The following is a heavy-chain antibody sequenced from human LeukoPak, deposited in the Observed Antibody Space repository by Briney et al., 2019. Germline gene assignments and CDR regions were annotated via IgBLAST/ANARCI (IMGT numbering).Heavy chain of an antibody. CDR1: GYTFISYG. J-gene: IGHJ4*02. V-gene: IGHV1-18*01. D-gene: IGHD6-25*01. Sequence: ASVKVSCKASGYTFISYGISWVRQAPGQGLEWMGWISAYNGNTNYAQKLQGRVTMTADTSTSTAYIELRSLRSDDTAVYYCARDLCAREPAAPYYYFDYWGQGALVTVSS. CDR2: ISAYNGNT. CDR3: ARDLCAREPAAPYYYFDY.